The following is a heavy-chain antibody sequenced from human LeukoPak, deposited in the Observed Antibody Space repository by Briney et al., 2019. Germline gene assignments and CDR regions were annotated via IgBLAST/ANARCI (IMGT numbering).Heavy chain of an antibody. D-gene: IGHD1-26*01. Sequence: PSGTLSLTCAVSGGSILSTNWWSWVRQPPGKRLEGIGEVHLNGATNYNPSVEGRVTMSIDKSKNHLSLEVISVTAADTAMYYCTRESGAFSPFGFWGQGTLVTVSS. CDR3: TRESGAFSPFGF. CDR1: GGSILSTNW. J-gene: IGHJ4*02. V-gene: IGHV4-4*02. CDR2: VHLNGAT.